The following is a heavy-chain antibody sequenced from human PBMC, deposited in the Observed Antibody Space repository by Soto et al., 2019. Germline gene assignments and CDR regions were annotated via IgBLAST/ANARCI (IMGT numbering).Heavy chain of an antibody. CDR2: INPSGGST. CDR1: GYTFTSYY. CDR3: ARFGRYYYDNSGYYGGPVVWFEP. V-gene: IGHV1-46*01. J-gene: IGHJ5*02. Sequence: SLKVSCKASGYTFTSYYMHWVRQDTGQGLERKGIINPSGGSTSYAQKYQGRVTMTRDTSTSTVYMELSSLRSEDTAVYYCARFGRYYYDNSGYYGGPVVWFEPWGQGTPVTVSA. D-gene: IGHD3-22*01.